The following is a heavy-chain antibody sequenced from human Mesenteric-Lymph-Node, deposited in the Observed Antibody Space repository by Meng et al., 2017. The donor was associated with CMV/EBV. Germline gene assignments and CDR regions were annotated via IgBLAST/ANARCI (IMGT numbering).Heavy chain of an antibody. J-gene: IGHJ4*02. V-gene: IGHV3-21*01. CDR1: RFPFSSYS. D-gene: IGHD1-7*01. CDR3: ARDYQAGTIDY. CDR2: ISSSSSYI. Sequence: LSCAASRFPFSSYSMTWVRQAPGKGLEWVSSISSSSSYIYYADSVKGRFTISRDNAKNSLYLQMNSLRAEDTAVYYCARDYQAGTIDYWGQGTLVTVSS.